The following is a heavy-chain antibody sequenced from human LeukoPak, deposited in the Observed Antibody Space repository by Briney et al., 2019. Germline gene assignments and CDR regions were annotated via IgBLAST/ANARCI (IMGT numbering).Heavy chain of an antibody. J-gene: IGHJ4*02. CDR3: TTFYHEYSPY. D-gene: IGHD2/OR15-2a*01. CDR1: GFSFMNAR. Sequence: PGGSLGLSCAASGFSFMNARMIWVRQAQGKGLEWVGRIKSNADGGTPDYAAPARGRFSISRDASKNTLYMQVNSMKTEDTAVYYRTTFYHEYSPYWGRGTLVTVSS. CDR2: IKSNADGGTP. V-gene: IGHV3-15*01.